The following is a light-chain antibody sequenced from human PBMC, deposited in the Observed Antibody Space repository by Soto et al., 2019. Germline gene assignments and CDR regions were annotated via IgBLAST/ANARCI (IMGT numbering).Light chain of an antibody. CDR3: CSYAGIYTFWV. CDR1: SSDVGGYNY. Sequence: QSVLTQPRSVSGSPGQSVTISCTGTSSDVGGYNYVSWYQQHPGKAPKLMIYDVIKRPSGVPDRFSGSKSGNTSSLTISGLQAEDECDYYCCSYAGIYTFWVFGGVTKVTVL. CDR2: DVI. J-gene: IGLJ3*02. V-gene: IGLV2-11*01.